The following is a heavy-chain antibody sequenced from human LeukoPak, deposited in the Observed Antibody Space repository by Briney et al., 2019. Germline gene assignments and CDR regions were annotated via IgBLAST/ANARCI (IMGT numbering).Heavy chain of an antibody. V-gene: IGHV3-30*04. D-gene: IGHD2-2*02. CDR2: ISYDGSNK. CDR1: GFTFSSYA. J-gene: IGHJ6*03. CDR3: ARGPNYCSSTSCYRNYYYYYMDV. Sequence: GGSLRLSCAASGFTFSSYAMHWVRQAPGKALEWVAVISYDGSNKYYADSVKGRFTISRDNSKNSLYLQMNSLRAEDTAVYYCARGPNYCSSTSCYRNYYYYYMDVWGKGTTVTISS.